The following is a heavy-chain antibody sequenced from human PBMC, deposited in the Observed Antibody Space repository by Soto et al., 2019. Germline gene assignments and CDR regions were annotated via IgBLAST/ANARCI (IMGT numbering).Heavy chain of an antibody. CDR1: GYTFTGYY. CDR2: INPNSGGT. J-gene: IGHJ6*02. Sequence: VKVSCKASGYTFTGYYMHWVRQAPGQGLEWMGWINPNSGGTNYAQKFQGRVTMTRDTSISTAYMELSRLRSDDTAVYYCARVPSSSDFWSGYYPYGMDVWAQGTTVTVSS. V-gene: IGHV1-2*02. D-gene: IGHD3-3*01. CDR3: ARVPSSSDFWSGYYPYGMDV.